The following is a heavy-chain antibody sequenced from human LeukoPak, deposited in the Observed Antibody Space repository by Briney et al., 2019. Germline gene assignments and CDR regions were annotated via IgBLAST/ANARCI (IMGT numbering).Heavy chain of an antibody. D-gene: IGHD2-2*01. Sequence: PSETLSLTCTVSGDSINIYYWIWIRQPPGKGLEWIGYIYYSGSTNYNPSLKSRVTISVDTSKNQFSLKLDSVTAADTAVYYCARQVPYTSRPDYWGQGTLVTVSS. CDR1: GDSINIYY. V-gene: IGHV4-59*08. CDR3: ARQVPYTSRPDY. J-gene: IGHJ4*02. CDR2: IYYSGST.